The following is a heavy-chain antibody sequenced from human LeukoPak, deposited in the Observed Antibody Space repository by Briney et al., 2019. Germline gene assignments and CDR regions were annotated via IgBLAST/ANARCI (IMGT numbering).Heavy chain of an antibody. CDR3: ARDLRIYSGHWFDP. J-gene: IGHJ5*02. D-gene: IGHD5-12*01. CDR2: IYHSGST. V-gene: IGHV4-34*01. CDR1: GGPFSGYY. Sequence: SETLSLTCAVYGGPFSGYYWSWIRQPPGKGLEWIGEIYHSGSTNYNPSLKSRVTISVDKSKNQFSLKLSSVTAADTAVYYCARDLRIYSGHWFDPWGQGTLVTVSS.